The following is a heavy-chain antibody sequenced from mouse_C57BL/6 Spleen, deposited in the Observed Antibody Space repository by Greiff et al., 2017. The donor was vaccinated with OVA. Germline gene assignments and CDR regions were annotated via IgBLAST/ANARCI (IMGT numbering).Heavy chain of an antibody. CDR2: IHPNSGST. CDR1: GYTFTSYW. V-gene: IGHV1-64*01. Sequence: VQLQQPGAELVKPGASVKLSCKASGYTFTSYWMHWVKQRPGQGLEWIGMIHPNSGSTNYNEKFKSKATLTVDKSSSTAYMQLSSLTSEDSAVYYCARGDYEYWYFDVWGTGTTVTVSS. D-gene: IGHD2-4*01. CDR3: ARGDYEYWYFDV. J-gene: IGHJ1*03.